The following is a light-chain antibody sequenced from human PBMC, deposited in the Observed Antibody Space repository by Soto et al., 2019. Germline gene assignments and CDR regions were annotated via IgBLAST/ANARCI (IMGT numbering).Light chain of an antibody. V-gene: IGKV2-28*01. Sequence: EIVMTQSPLSLPVTPGEPASISCRSGQSLLHSNGHNYLDWYLQKPGQSPQVLIYLASNRASGVPDRFSGSGSGTDFTLNISRVEAEDVGVYYCMQTLQTPPWTFGQGTKVEIK. CDR2: LAS. J-gene: IGKJ1*01. CDR1: QSLLHSNGHNY. CDR3: MQTLQTPPWT.